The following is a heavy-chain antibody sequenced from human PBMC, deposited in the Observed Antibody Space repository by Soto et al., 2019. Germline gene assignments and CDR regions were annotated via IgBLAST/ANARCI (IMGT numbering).Heavy chain of an antibody. J-gene: IGHJ4*02. Sequence: GGSLRLSCVISRLTFSNYALNWVRQAPGKGLEWVSSISGSGDTAYYADSVKGRFTISRDNSKNTLYLQMNSLRAEDTAVYYCAKGGRQWLVTSDFNYWGQGALVTVSS. CDR2: ISGSGDTA. CDR1: RLTFSNYA. CDR3: AKGGRQWLVTSDFNY. D-gene: IGHD6-19*01. V-gene: IGHV3-23*01.